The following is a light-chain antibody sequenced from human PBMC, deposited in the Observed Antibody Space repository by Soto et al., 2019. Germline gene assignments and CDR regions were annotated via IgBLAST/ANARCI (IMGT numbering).Light chain of an antibody. V-gene: IGKV1-39*01. CDR2: AAS. J-gene: IGKJ3*01. CDR1: QSISSY. Sequence: DIQMTQSPSSLSASVGDRVTSTCRASQSISSYLNWYQQKPGKAPKLLIYAASSLQSGVPSRFSGSGSGTDFTLTISSLQPEDFATYYCQQSYSTLTFGPGTKVDIK. CDR3: QQSYSTLT.